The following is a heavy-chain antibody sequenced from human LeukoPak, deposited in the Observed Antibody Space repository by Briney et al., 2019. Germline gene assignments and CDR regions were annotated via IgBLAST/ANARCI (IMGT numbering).Heavy chain of an antibody. D-gene: IGHD3-10*01. CDR2: INTSGGST. CDR1: GLTFSSYA. Sequence: GGSPRLSCAASGLTFSSYAMCWVRQAPGKGLEYVSAINTSGGSTYYANSMKGRFTISRDNSKNTLYLQMGSLRAEDMAVYYCARWRGSGNYYDYWGQGTLVTVSS. CDR3: ARWRGSGNYYDY. V-gene: IGHV3-64*01. J-gene: IGHJ4*02.